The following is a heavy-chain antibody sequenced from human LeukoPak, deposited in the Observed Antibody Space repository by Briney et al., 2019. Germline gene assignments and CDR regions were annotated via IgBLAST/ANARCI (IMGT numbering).Heavy chain of an antibody. J-gene: IGHJ5*02. Sequence: PSETLSLTCTVSGGSISSSSYYCGWIRQPPGKGLEWIGSIYHSGSTYYNPSLKSRVTLSVETSKNQFSLKLSSVTAADTAVYYCAGSTYDNWFDPWGQGTLVNVSS. V-gene: IGHV4-39*01. CDR3: AGSTYDNWFDP. D-gene: IGHD2-8*01. CDR1: GGSISSSSYY. CDR2: IYHSGST.